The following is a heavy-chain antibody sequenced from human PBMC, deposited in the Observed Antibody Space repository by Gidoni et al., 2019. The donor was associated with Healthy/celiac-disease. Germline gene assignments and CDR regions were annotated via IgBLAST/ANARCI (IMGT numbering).Heavy chain of an antibody. Sequence: EVQLVESGGGLVKPGGSLRLSCAASGFTFSSYSMNWVRQAPGKGLEWVSSISSSGSTIYYADSVKGRFTISRDNAKNSLYLQMNSLRAEDTAVYYCASREYYYYYGMDVWGQGTTVTVSS. CDR3: ASREYYYYYGMDV. J-gene: IGHJ6*02. V-gene: IGHV3-21*01. CDR1: GFTFSSYS. CDR2: ISSSGSTI.